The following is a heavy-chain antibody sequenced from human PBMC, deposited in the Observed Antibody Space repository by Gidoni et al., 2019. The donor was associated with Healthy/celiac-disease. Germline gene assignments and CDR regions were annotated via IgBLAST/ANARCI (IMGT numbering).Heavy chain of an antibody. J-gene: IGHJ5*02. D-gene: IGHD6-19*01. CDR1: GYTFTGYY. Sequence: QVQLVQSGAEVKKPGASVKVSCKASGYTFTGYYLHWVRQAPGQGLEWMGWINPNSGGTNYAQKFQGWVTMTRDTSISTAYMELSRLRSDDTAVYYCARSRVEQWLEGPYDPWGQGTLVTVSS. V-gene: IGHV1-2*04. CDR3: ARSRVEQWLEGPYDP. CDR2: INPNSGGT.